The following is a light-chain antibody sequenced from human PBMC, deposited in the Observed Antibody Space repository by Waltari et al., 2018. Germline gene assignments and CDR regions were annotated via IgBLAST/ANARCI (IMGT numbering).Light chain of an antibody. CDR3: QHYVRLPVA. J-gene: IGKJ1*01. V-gene: IGKV3-20*01. CDR2: GAS. CDR1: GNVRTA. Sequence: EIGLTQSPGTPSLSPGERATLSCRASGNVRTALAWDQQKPGQAPRLLIFGASNRAIGIPDRFSGGGSGTDFSLTISRVEPEDFAVYFCQHYVRLPVAFGQGTKVDIK.